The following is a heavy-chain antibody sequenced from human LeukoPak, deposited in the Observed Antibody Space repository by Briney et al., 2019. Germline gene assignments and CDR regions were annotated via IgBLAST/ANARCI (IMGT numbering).Heavy chain of an antibody. CDR2: IYTSGST. D-gene: IGHD1-14*01. Sequence: PSETLSLTCTVSGGSISSGSYYWSWLRQPAGKGLEWIGRIYTSGSTNYNPSLKGRVTISVDTSKNQFSLKLSSVTAADTAVYYCARAETDYYYYMDVWGKGTTVTVSS. CDR1: GGSISSGSYY. CDR3: ARAETDYYYYMDV. V-gene: IGHV4-61*02. J-gene: IGHJ6*03.